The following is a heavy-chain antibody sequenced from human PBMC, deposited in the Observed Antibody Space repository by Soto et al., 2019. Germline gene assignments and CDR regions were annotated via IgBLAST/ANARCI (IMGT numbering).Heavy chain of an antibody. CDR2: ISSSGGST. D-gene: IGHD3-22*01. Sequence: GGSMRLSCSASGFTFSSYAMHWVRQAPGKGLEYVSAISSSGGSTYYADSVKGRFTISRDNSKNTLYLQMNSLRADDTAVYYCAREADFASSGYVLDYWGLGTLVTVSS. CDR3: AREADFASSGYVLDY. CDR1: GFTFSSYA. J-gene: IGHJ4*02. V-gene: IGHV3-64*04.